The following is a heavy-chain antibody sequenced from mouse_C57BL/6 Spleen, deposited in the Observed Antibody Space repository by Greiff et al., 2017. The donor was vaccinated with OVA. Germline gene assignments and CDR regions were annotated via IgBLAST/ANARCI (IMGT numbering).Heavy chain of an antibody. CDR1: GFNFKDYY. V-gene: IGHV14-1*01. CDR2: IDPEDGDT. J-gene: IGHJ3*01. Sequence: VQLQQSGAELVRPGASVKLSCTASGFNFKDYYMHWVKQRPEQGLEWIGRIDPEDGDTEYAPKFKGKATMTADTSSNTVYLRLSSLTSEDTAVYYCTTFTYNFFACWGQGTLVTVSA. D-gene: IGHD5-1*01. CDR3: TTFTYNFFAC.